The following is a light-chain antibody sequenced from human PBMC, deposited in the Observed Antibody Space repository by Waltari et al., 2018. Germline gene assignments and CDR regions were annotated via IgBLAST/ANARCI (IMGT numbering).Light chain of an antibody. Sequence: DIQMTQDPSSLSAPVGDRVTLTCQASKDISNNFNWYQWKPGKVPELLIYDTSNVDTGVPARFSGSGSGTHFSFTIRSLQPEDFATYYCQQYDDRSITYGQGTRLEI. J-gene: IGKJ5*01. CDR2: DTS. V-gene: IGKV1-33*01. CDR1: KDISNN. CDR3: QQYDDRSIT.